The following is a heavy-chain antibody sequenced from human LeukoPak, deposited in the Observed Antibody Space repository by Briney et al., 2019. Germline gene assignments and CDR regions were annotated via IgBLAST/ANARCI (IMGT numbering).Heavy chain of an antibody. Sequence: SVKVSCKASGGTFISYAISWVRQAPGQGLEWMGGITPMFRTAKYAQKFQGRVTITADESTSTAYMELSSLRSEDTAVYYCARDSSEFRSLIPHWGQGTLVTVSS. CDR3: ARDSSEFRSLIPH. D-gene: IGHD2-21*01. J-gene: IGHJ1*01. CDR1: GGTFISYA. CDR2: ITPMFRTA. V-gene: IGHV1-69*13.